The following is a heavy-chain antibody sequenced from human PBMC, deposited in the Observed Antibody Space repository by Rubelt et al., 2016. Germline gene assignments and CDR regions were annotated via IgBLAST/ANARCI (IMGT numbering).Heavy chain of an antibody. J-gene: IGHJ1*01. Sequence: QVQLQESGPGLVKPSETLSLTCTVSGYSISSGYYWGWIRQPPGKGLEWIGYVYYSGSTNYNPSLKSRVTISVDTSMNQFSLNLTSVTAAETAVDYWARGGFHGGRAVDFQRWGQGILVTVSS. V-gene: IGHV4-38-2*02. D-gene: IGHD3-16*01. CDR2: VYYSGST. CDR1: GYSISSGYY. CDR3: ARGGFHGGRAVDFQR.